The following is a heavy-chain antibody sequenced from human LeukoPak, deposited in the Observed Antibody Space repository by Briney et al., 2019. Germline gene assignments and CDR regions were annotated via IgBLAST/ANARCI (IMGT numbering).Heavy chain of an antibody. D-gene: IGHD2-2*01. CDR1: GYTFTCYY. J-gene: IGHJ5*02. V-gene: IGHV1-46*01. Sequence: ASVKVSCKASGYTFTCYYMHWVRQAPGQGLEWMGIINPSGGSTSYAQKFQGRVTMTRDTSTSTVYMELSSLRSEDTAVYYCARDSPTKIGSTTGDWFDPWGQGTLVTVSS. CDR2: INPSGGST. CDR3: ARDSPTKIGSTTGDWFDP.